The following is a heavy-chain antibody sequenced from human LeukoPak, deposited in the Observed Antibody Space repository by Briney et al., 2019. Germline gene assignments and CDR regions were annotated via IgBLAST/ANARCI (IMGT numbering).Heavy chain of an antibody. Sequence: PGGSLRLSCAASGFTFSGYGIHWVRQAPGKGLELVAVIWQDGSAEFYVDSVKGRFRISRDDSKNTVYLQMNSLTAEDTARYYCAKDTTGGWSGYFDSWGQGTLVTVSS. CDR3: AKDTTGGWSGYFDS. CDR1: GFTFSGYG. D-gene: IGHD6-19*01. CDR2: IWQDGSAE. J-gene: IGHJ4*02. V-gene: IGHV3-33*06.